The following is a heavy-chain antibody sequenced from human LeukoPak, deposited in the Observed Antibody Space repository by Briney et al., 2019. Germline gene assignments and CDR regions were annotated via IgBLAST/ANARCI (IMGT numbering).Heavy chain of an antibody. J-gene: IGHJ3*02. V-gene: IGHV4-61*02. Sequence: SQTLSLTCTVSGGSITSGIYYWGWIRQPAGKGLEWIGRLYTDGSTRYNPALKSRVTISVDTSKNQFSLKQSSVTAADTAVYYCARSYSGSLYDAFDIWGQGTMVAVSS. CDR3: ARSYSGSLYDAFDI. D-gene: IGHD1-26*01. CDR1: GGSITSGIYY. CDR2: LYTDGST.